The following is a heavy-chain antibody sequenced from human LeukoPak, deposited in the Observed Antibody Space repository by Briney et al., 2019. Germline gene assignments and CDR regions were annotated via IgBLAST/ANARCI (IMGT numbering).Heavy chain of an antibody. CDR2: IYYSGST. CDR1: GGSISSSSYY. D-gene: IGHD3-10*01. V-gene: IGHV4-39*01. J-gene: IGHJ3*02. Sequence: SETLSLTCTVSGGSISSSSYYWVWIRQPPGKGLEWIGSIYYSGSTYYNPSLKSRLTISVDTSKSQFSLKLSSVTAADTAVYYCARLRGSGRAAFDIWGQGTMVTVSS. CDR3: ARLRGSGRAAFDI.